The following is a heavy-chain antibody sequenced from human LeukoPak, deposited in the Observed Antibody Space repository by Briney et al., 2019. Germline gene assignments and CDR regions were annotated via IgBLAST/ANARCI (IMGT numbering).Heavy chain of an antibody. J-gene: IGHJ4*02. CDR2: INWKGGTT. V-gene: IGHV3-20*04. CDR1: GFTFDDYG. Sequence: GGSLRLSCAASGFTFDDYGMSWVRGAPGKGLEWVSGINWKGGTTAYADSVKGRFTISRDNAKNSLYLQMNSLRAEDTAFYYCAKVGGELLPGNFDYWGQGILVTVSS. D-gene: IGHD1-26*01. CDR3: AKVGGELLPGNFDY.